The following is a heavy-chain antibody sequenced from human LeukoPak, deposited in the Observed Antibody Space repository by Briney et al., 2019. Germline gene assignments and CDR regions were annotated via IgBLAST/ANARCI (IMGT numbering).Heavy chain of an antibody. J-gene: IGHJ4*02. Sequence: GGSLRLSCAASGFTFNSYAMHWVRQAPGKGLEWVAVISYDGNKKYYADSVKGRFTIPRDTSKNKVFVQMNSLSAEDTAVYYCARDDGYYDSSGSLDYWGQGTLVTVSS. D-gene: IGHD3-22*01. CDR1: GFTFNSYA. V-gene: IGHV3-30-3*01. CDR2: ISYDGNKK. CDR3: ARDDGYYDSSGSLDY.